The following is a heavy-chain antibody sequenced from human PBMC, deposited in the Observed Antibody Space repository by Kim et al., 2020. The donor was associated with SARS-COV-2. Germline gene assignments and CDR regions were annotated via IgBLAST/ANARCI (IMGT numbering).Heavy chain of an antibody. CDR3: ARGIRFLEWFPSYFDY. J-gene: IGHJ4*02. V-gene: IGHV3-48*02. Sequence: SVKGRLTISRDNAKNSLYLQMNSLRDEDTAVYSCARGIRFLEWFPSYFDYWGQGTLVTVSS. D-gene: IGHD3-3*01.